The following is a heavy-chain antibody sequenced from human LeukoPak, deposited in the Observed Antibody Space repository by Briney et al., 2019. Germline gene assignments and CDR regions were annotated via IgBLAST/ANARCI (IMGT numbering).Heavy chain of an antibody. CDR3: ARTMVRARSGSWFDP. J-gene: IGHJ5*02. CDR1: GYTFTSYG. D-gene: IGHD3-10*01. Sequence: ASVKVSCKASGYTFTSYGISWVRQAPGQGLEWMGWISAYNGNTNYAQKFQGRVTLTRNTSISTAYMELSSLRSEDTAVYYCARTMVRARSGSWFDPWGQGTLVTVSS. V-gene: IGHV1-18*01. CDR2: ISAYNGNT.